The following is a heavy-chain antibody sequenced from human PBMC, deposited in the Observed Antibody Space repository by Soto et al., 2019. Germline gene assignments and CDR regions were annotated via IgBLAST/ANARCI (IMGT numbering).Heavy chain of an antibody. Sequence: SETLSLTCTVSGGSISSSSYYWGWIRQPPGKGLEWIGSIYYSGSTYYNPSLKSRVTISVDTPKNQFSLKLSSVTAADTAVYYCARQRVYYDSSGYYSGYYYYYYGMDVWGQGTTVTVSS. J-gene: IGHJ6*02. CDR3: ARQRVYYDSSGYYSGYYYYYYGMDV. CDR2: IYYSGST. CDR1: GGSISSSSYY. D-gene: IGHD3-22*01. V-gene: IGHV4-39*01.